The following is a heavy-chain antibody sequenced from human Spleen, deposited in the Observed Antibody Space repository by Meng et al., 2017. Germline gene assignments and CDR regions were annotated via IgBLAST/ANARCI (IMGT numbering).Heavy chain of an antibody. V-gene: IGHV3-74*01. CDR1: GFTFSSYL. Sequence: EVQLVESGGGLVQPGGSLRLSCAASGFTFSSYLMHWVRQAPEKGLVWVSHINADGSSTTYADSVKGRFTISRDNAKNTLYLQMNSLRAEDTAVYYCARGGTTGNWFDPWGQGTPVTVSS. D-gene: IGHD4-17*01. J-gene: IGHJ5*02. CDR2: INADGSST. CDR3: ARGGTTGNWFDP.